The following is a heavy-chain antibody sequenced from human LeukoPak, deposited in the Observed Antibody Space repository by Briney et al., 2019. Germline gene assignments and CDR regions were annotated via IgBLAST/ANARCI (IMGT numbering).Heavy chain of an antibody. V-gene: IGHV1-8*01. Sequence: ASVKVSCKAYGYTFTSYDINWVRQATGQGLEWMGWMNPNSGNTGYAQKVQGRVTMTRNTSISTAYMELSSLRSEDTAVYYCARIRSAFWGLSSGPPLGYWGQGTLVTVSP. CDR2: MNPNSGNT. J-gene: IGHJ4*02. D-gene: IGHD7-27*01. CDR1: GYTFTSYD. CDR3: ARIRSAFWGLSSGPPLGY.